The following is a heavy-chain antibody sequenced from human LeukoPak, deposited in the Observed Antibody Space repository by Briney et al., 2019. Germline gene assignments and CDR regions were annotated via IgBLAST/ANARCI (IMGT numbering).Heavy chain of an antibody. CDR1: GFTVSSNS. Sequence: GGSLRLSCTVSGFTVSSNSMSWVRQAPGKGLEWVSFIYSDNTHYSDSVKGRFTISRDNSKNTLYLQMNSLRTEDTAVYYCARRAGAYSHPYDYWGQGTLVTVSS. CDR2: IYSDNT. J-gene: IGHJ4*02. V-gene: IGHV3-53*01. CDR3: ARRAGAYSHPYDY. D-gene: IGHD4/OR15-4a*01.